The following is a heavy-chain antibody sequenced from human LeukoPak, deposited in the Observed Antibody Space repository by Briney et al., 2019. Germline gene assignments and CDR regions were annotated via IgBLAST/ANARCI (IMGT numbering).Heavy chain of an antibody. CDR2: ISSSSSTI. D-gene: IGHD6-19*01. V-gene: IGHV3-48*04. J-gene: IGHJ4*02. CDR3: AKERNLEIAVAGTIFDY. CDR1: GFTFSSYS. Sequence: PGGSLRLSCAASGFTFSSYSMNWVRQAPGKGLEWVSYISSSSSTIYYADSVKGRFTISRDNAKNSLYLQMNSLRAEDTAVYYCAKERNLEIAVAGTIFDYWGQGTLVTVSS.